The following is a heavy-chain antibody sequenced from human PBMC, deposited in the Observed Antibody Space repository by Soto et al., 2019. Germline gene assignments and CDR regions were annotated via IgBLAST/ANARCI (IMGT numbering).Heavy chain of an antibody. V-gene: IGHV1-69*01. J-gene: IGHJ6*02. CDR2: IIPLFRRT. CDR3: VPLQPSTIRARPGLDA. CDR1: GGTFSRYA. D-gene: IGHD6-6*01. Sequence: QVQLVQSGTGVKKPGSSVSVSCKTPGGTFSRYAISWVRQAPGQGLEWMGGIIPLFRRTNYAQEFQGRLTITADESTSTAYMELSSLRYEDTAVNYCVPLQPSTIRARPGLDAWDQGATVTVSS.